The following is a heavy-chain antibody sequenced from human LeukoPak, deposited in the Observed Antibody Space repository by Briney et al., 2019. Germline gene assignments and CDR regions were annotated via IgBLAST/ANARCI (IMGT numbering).Heavy chain of an antibody. J-gene: IGHJ4*02. CDR1: GFTFSDYY. CDR2: ISSGGDII. V-gene: IGHV3-11*04. D-gene: IGHD6-19*01. Sequence: PGGSLRLSCAASGFTFSDYYMNWIRQAPGKGLEWVSYISSGGDIIYYADSVKGRFTISRDNAKDSLYLQMNSLRAEDTAVYYCARGYSSGWHVFDYWGQGTLVTVSS. CDR3: ARGYSSGWHVFDY.